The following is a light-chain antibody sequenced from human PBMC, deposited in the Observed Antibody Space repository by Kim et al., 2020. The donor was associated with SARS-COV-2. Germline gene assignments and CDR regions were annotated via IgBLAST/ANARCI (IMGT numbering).Light chain of an antibody. CDR1: SSNIGDNA. V-gene: IGLV1-44*01. CDR3: ATWDDSLKAWV. Sequence: GQRVTISCSGSSSNIGDNAVNWYQQVPGGAPKLLIYSNNQRPSGVPGRLSASKSGATASLAISGLESVDEAEYYCATWDDSLKAWVFGGGNQLTVL. J-gene: IGLJ2*01. CDR2: SNN.